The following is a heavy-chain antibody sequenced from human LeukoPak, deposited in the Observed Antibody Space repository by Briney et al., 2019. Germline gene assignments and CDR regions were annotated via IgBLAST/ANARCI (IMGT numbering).Heavy chain of an antibody. J-gene: IGHJ4*02. CDR2: ISYDGSNE. Sequence: PGRSLRLSCAASGFXFRSYGIHWVRQAPGKGLEWVAVISYDGSNEYYADSVKGRFTISRDNSKNTLYLQMNSLRAEDTAVYYCAKDQGIAVVSYYFDYWGQGTLVTVSS. CDR3: AKDQGIAVVSYYFDY. CDR1: GFXFRSYG. D-gene: IGHD6-19*01. V-gene: IGHV3-30*18.